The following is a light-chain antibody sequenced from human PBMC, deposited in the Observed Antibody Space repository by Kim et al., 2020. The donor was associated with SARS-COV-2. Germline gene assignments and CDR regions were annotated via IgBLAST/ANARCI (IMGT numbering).Light chain of an antibody. V-gene: IGKV3-20*01. CDR3: QQYGNSPWT. CDR1: QTIGSSY. Sequence: ETVLTQSPGTLSLSPGERATLSCRASQTIGSSYLSWYQQKPGQAPRLLIYGAYPRATGIPDRFTGSGSGTDFTLIISRLEPEDFAVYYCQQYGNSPWTFGQGTKVDIK. CDR2: GAY. J-gene: IGKJ1*01.